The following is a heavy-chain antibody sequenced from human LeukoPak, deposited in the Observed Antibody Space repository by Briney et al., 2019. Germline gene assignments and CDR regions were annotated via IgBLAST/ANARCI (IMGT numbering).Heavy chain of an antibody. CDR1: GFTFSSYA. CDR2: ISGSGGST. J-gene: IGHJ5*02. CDR3: AKDRLWFGELNNWFDP. Sequence: GGSLRLSCAASGFTFSSYAMSWVRQAPGKGLEWVSAISGSGGSTYYADSVKGRFTISRDNSKNTLYLQMNSLRAVDTAVYYCAKDRLWFGELNNWFDPWGQGTLVTVSS. V-gene: IGHV3-23*01. D-gene: IGHD3-10*01.